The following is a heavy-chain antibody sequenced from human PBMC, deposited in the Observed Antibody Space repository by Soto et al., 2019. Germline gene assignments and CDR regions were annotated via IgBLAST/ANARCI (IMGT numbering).Heavy chain of an antibody. CDR3: ASGIQLWLRRIHNGYSG. V-gene: IGHV1-69*12. D-gene: IGHD5-18*01. CDR2: IIPMFGTA. J-gene: IGHJ4*02. Sequence: QVQLVQSGAEVKKPESSVKVSCKAPGGTFRTYAISWVRQAPGQGLEWMGGIIPMFGTANYAQRFQDRVTITADESTNTVYMALSSLRSEDTAVYFCASGIQLWLRRIHNGYSGWGQGTLVTVSS. CDR1: GGTFRTYA.